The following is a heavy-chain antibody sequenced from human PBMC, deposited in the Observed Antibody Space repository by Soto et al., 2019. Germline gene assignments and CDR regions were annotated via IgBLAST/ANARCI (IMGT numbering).Heavy chain of an antibody. Sequence: EVQLVESGGGLVKPGGSLSLSCAASGFNISNAWMNCVRQAPGKGREWVGRIMSNADGGTAAYAAPVEGRFTISIDDSKNTLYLPMNSRRTEETGVYYCLEYLTDMAVWGQATAVTVSS. CDR1: GFNISNAW. CDR2: IMSNADGGTA. D-gene: IGHD3-3*01. V-gene: IGHV3-15*07. J-gene: IGHJ6*02. CDR3: LEYLTDMAV.